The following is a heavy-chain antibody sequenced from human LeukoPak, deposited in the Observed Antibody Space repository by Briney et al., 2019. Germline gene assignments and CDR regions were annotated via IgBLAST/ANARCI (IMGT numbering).Heavy chain of an antibody. V-gene: IGHV4-30-2*01. Sequence: SQTLSLTCAVSGGSISSGGYSWSWIRQPPGKGVEWIGEIKHSGSTNCNPSLKSRVTISVDTAKNEFSLKLSSATATATAVYSRARGDLYCYFDLCGRGPLVPVSS. CDR3: ARGDLYCYFDL. J-gene: IGHJ2*01. CDR1: GGSISSGGYS. CDR2: IKHSGST.